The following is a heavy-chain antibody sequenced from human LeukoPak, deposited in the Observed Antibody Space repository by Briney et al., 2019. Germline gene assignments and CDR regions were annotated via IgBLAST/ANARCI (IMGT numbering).Heavy chain of an antibody. Sequence: PGGSLRLSCAASGFTFSSYWMHWVRQAPGKGLVWVSRINSDGSSTSYADSVKGRFTISRDNAKNTLYLQMNSLRAEDTAVYYCALAAAATPIDYWGQGTLVTVSS. J-gene: IGHJ4*02. CDR3: ALAAAATPIDY. D-gene: IGHD6-13*01. CDR2: INSDGSST. CDR1: GFTFSSYW. V-gene: IGHV3-74*01.